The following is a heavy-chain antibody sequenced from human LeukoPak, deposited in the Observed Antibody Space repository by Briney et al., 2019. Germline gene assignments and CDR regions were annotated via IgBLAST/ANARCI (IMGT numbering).Heavy chain of an antibody. V-gene: IGHV4-30-2*01. CDR2: IYHSGST. D-gene: IGHD4-17*01. Sequence: TLSLTCAGSGGSISRGGYSWSWIRQPPGKGLEWICYIYHSGSTYYNPSLKSRVTISVDRSKNQFSLKLSSVTAADTAVYYCAREPTVTGAFDIWGQGTMVTVSS. CDR1: GGSISRGGYS. J-gene: IGHJ3*02. CDR3: AREPTVTGAFDI.